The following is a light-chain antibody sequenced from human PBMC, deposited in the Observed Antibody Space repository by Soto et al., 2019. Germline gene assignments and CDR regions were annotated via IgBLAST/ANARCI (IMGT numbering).Light chain of an antibody. CDR1: QGITSR. CDR2: AAS. V-gene: IGKV1-9*01. J-gene: IGKJ5*01. Sequence: DIQLTQSPSFLSASVGDRVTITCRASQGITSRLAWYQQKPGRAPNLLIYAASTLQSGVPSRFSGSGSGTKFTLTISSLQPEDFATYYFQQVDSYPLTFGQGTRLEI. CDR3: QQVDSYPLT.